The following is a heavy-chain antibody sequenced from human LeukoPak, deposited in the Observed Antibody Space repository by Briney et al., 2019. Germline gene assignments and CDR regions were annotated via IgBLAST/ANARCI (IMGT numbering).Heavy chain of an antibody. V-gene: IGHV1-8*03. CDR2: MNPNSGNT. Sequence: ASVKVSCKASGYTFTSYDINWVRQATGQGLEWMGWMNPNSGNTGYAQKFQGRVTITRNTSISTAYMELSSLRSEDTAVYYCARDSPGDGRYYFDYWGQGTLVTVSS. J-gene: IGHJ4*02. D-gene: IGHD3-16*01. CDR3: ARDSPGDGRYYFDY. CDR1: GYTFTSYD.